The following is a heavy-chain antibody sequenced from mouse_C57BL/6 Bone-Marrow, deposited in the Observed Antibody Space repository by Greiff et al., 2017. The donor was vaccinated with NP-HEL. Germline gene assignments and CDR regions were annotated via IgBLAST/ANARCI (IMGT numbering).Heavy chain of an antibody. Sequence: VQLQQPGAELVKPGASVQMSCKASGYTFTSYWITWVKQRPGQGLEWIGDIYPGSGSTNYNEKFKSKATLTVDTSSSTAYMQLSSLTSEDSAVYYGARRTTVVAHWYFDVWGTGTTVTVSS. CDR2: IYPGSGST. V-gene: IGHV1-55*01. D-gene: IGHD1-1*01. CDR1: GYTFTSYW. CDR3: ARRTTVVAHWYFDV. J-gene: IGHJ1*03.